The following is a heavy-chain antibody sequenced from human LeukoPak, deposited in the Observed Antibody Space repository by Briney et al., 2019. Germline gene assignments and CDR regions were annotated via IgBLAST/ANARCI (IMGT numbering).Heavy chain of an antibody. D-gene: IGHD3-10*01. CDR3: ARDRIYGSGRSFDP. Sequence: PSETLSLTCTVSGGSISSGGYYWSWIRQHPGKGLEWIGYIYYSGSTYYNPSLKSRVTISVDTSKNQFSLKLSSVTAADTAVYYCARDRIYGSGRSFDPWGQGTLVTVSS. CDR2: IYYSGST. CDR1: GGSISSGGYY. V-gene: IGHV4-31*03. J-gene: IGHJ5*02.